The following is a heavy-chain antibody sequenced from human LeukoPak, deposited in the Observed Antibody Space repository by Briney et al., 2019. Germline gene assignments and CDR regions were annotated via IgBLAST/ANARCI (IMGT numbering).Heavy chain of an antibody. V-gene: IGHV3-23*01. CDR3: AKVREWVPAAIGAFDI. J-gene: IGHJ3*02. CDR2: ISGSGGST. CDR1: GFTFSSYA. Sequence: GGSLRLSCAASGFTFSSYAMSWVRQAPGKGLEWVSAISGSGGSTYYADSMKGRFTISRDNSKNTLYLQMNSLRAEDTAVYYCAKVREWVPAAIGAFDIWGQGTMVTVSS. D-gene: IGHD2-2*01.